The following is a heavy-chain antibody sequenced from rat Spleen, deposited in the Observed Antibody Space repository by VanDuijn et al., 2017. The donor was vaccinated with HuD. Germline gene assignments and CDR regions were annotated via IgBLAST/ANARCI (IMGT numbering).Heavy chain of an antibody. J-gene: IGHJ3*01. CDR1: GFLLTSYG. CDR3: TRSYGGYTQHWFAY. Sequence: QVQLKESGPDLVQPSQTLSLTCTVSGFLLTSYGVSWVRQPPGKGLEWMGVIWSTGGTWYNSALKSRLSISKDTSKSQVYLKMNSLQTDDTAIYFCTRSYGGYTQHWFAYWGQGTLVTVSS. V-gene: IGHV2-15*01. D-gene: IGHD1-11*01. CDR2: IWSTGGT.